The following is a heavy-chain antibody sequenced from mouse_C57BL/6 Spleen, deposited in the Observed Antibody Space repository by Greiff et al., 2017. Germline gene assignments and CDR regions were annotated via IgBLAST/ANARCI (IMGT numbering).Heavy chain of an antibody. CDR1: GYTFTSYW. Sequence: QVQLQQPGAELVKPGASVKLSCKASGYTFTSYWITWVKQRPGRGLEWIGDINPGSGSTKYNEKFKSKATLTVDTASSTAYMQLSSLTSEDSAVYYYARRRGSMDYWGQGTSVTVSS. V-gene: IGHV1-55*01. CDR3: ARRRGSMDY. CDR2: INPGSGST. J-gene: IGHJ4*01.